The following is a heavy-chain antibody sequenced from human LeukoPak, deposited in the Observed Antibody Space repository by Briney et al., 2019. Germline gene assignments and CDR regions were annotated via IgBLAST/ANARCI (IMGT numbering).Heavy chain of an antibody. J-gene: IGHJ4*02. Sequence: PSETLSLTCTVSGGSINNFYWSWIRQPPGKGLEWMGFIYSSGTTNYNPSLKSRVTISADTSNNQFSLKLSSVTAADTAVYFCARSGGYAPPFGYWGQGTVVTVSS. D-gene: IGHD5-12*01. CDR2: IYSSGTT. CDR1: GGSINNFY. CDR3: ARSGGYAPPFGY. V-gene: IGHV4-4*09.